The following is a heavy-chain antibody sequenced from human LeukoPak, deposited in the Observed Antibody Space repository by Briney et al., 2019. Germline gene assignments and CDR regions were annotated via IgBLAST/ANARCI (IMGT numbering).Heavy chain of an antibody. Sequence: PSETLSLTCAVYGGSFSGYYWSWIRQPPGKGLEWIGEINHSGSTNYNPSLKSRVTMSVDTSKNQFSLKPSSVTAADTAVYYCARGVSNGYVYWGQGTLVTVSS. D-gene: IGHD5-18*01. CDR2: INHSGST. V-gene: IGHV4-34*01. CDR1: GGSFSGYY. CDR3: ARGVSNGYVY. J-gene: IGHJ4*02.